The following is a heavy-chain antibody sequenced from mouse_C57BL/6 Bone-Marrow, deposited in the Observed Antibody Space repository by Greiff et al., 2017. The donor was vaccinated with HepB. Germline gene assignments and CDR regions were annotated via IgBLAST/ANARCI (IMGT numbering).Heavy chain of an antibody. Sequence: LQESGAELARPGASVKLSCKASGYTFTSYGISWVKQRTGQGLEWIGEIYPRSGNTYYNEKFKGKATLTADKSSSTAYMELRSLTSEDSAVYFCFYYGSSSRYFDVWGTGTTVTVSS. V-gene: IGHV1-81*01. CDR3: FYYGSSSRYFDV. D-gene: IGHD1-1*01. J-gene: IGHJ1*03. CDR1: GYTFTSYG. CDR2: IYPRSGNT.